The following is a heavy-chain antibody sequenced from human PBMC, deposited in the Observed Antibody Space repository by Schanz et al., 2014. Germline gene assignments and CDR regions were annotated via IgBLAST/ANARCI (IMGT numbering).Heavy chain of an antibody. D-gene: IGHD3-22*01. Sequence: VQLVESGGGLVQPGGSLRLSCAASGFTFSSYNINWVRQAPGKGLEYISSISPSSSYIYYADSVKGRFTISRDNSKNTLYLQMNSLRTEDTAVYFCAKSYDTSGYSGFDYWGQGTLVTVSS. J-gene: IGHJ4*02. CDR3: AKSYDTSGYSGFDY. CDR1: GFTFSSYN. CDR2: ISPSSSYI. V-gene: IGHV3-21*02.